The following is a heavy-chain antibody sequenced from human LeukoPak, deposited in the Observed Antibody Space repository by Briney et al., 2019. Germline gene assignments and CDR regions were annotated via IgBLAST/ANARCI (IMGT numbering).Heavy chain of an antibody. J-gene: IGHJ6*02. D-gene: IGHD1-26*01. CDR1: GGSISSYY. V-gene: IGHV4-59*01. Sequence: PSETLSLTCTVSGGSISSYYWSWIRQPPGKGLEWIGYIYYSGSTNYNPSLKSRVTISVDTSKNQFSLKLSSVTAADTAVYYCARDRRWELKDNYYYYGMDVWGQGTTVTVSS. CDR2: IYYSGST. CDR3: ARDRRWELKDNYYYYGMDV.